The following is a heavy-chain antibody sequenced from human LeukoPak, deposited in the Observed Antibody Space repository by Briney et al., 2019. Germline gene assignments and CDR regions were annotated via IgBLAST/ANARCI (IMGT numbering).Heavy chain of an antibody. CDR1: GFTFTNAW. Sequence: PGGSLRHSSAASGFTFTNAWLNWVGQAPGKGLEWVGRFKSKTDGVTTEYAAPVKGRFTISRDDSDNTLYLQMNSLKTEDTAVYYCPTGYVRAYYYGWGNYYSSDYWGQGSLVTVSS. J-gene: IGHJ4*02. CDR3: PTGYVRAYYYGWGNYYSSDY. CDR2: FKSKTDGVTT. V-gene: IGHV3-15*07. D-gene: IGHD3-10*01.